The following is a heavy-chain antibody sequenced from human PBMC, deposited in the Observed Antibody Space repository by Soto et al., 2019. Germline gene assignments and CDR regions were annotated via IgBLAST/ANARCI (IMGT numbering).Heavy chain of an antibody. D-gene: IGHD6-13*01. Sequence: QVQLVQSGAEVKKPGASVKVSCKASGYIFTNYYIHWVRQAPGQGLEWMAIINPLPTSGSTNYAQKFQGRVTVTRDTSTSTVYLELSSLRSDDTAVDYCARDLAAAAYWGQGSLVTVSS. J-gene: IGHJ4*02. CDR1: GYIFTNYY. CDR3: ARDLAAAAY. CDR2: INPLPTSGST. V-gene: IGHV1-46*01.